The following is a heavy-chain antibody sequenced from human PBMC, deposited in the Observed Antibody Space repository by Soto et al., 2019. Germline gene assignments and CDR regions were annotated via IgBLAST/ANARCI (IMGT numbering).Heavy chain of an antibody. V-gene: IGHV4-59*01. CDR1: RGSISSYY. Sequence: QVQLQESGPGLVKPSETLSLTCTVSRGSISSYYWSWIRQPPGKGLEWIGYIYYSGTTYYNPSLKSRVTISVYTSKKQFSLKLSSVTAADTGVYYCARDASGTFDYWGRGTLVTVSS. CDR3: ARDASGTFDY. J-gene: IGHJ4*02. D-gene: IGHD3-3*01. CDR2: IYYSGTT.